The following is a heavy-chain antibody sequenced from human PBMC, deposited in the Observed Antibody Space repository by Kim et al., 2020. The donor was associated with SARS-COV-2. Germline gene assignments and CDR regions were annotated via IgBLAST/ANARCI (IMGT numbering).Heavy chain of an antibody. Sequence: GGSLRLSCAASGFTFNSYWMTWVRQAPGKGLEWVASIKQDGSQRYYEDSVKGRFTISRGDAKYSMYLQMNSLRVEDTAVYYCARDLDVTGYEDYWGQGTRVTVSS. J-gene: IGHJ4*02. CDR2: IKQDGSQR. CDR3: ARDLDVTGYEDY. V-gene: IGHV3-7*01. CDR1: GFTFNSYW. D-gene: IGHD5-12*01.